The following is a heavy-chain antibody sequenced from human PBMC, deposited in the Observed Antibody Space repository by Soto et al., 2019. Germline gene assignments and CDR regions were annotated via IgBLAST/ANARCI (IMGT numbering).Heavy chain of an antibody. Sequence: GGSLRLSCAASGFTFSNYGMHWVRQPPGKGLEWVAVISYDGSHQFYTDSVKGRSTNSRDNSKNTLYLQMTSLKTEDTAMYYCAKDPKCCTIGSHFLDYWFDPWGQGTLVTVSS. CDR1: GFTFSNYG. D-gene: IGHD2-8*01. CDR2: ISYDGSHQ. V-gene: IGHV3-30*18. J-gene: IGHJ5*02. CDR3: AKDPKCCTIGSHFLDYWFDP.